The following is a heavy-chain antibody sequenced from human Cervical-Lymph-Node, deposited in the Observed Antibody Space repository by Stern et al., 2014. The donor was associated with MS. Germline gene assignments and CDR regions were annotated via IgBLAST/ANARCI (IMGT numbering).Heavy chain of an antibody. J-gene: IGHJ5*02. V-gene: IGHV1-69*18. D-gene: IGHD4-23*01. CDR2: SGPICEKS. Sequence: QVQLVESGAEVKKPGSSVKVSCKVSGATFSTNGISWVRQGPGPGLEWMGTSGPICEKSNYAQKFRVRVSITTDESTNTVYMELTSLTSEDTGVYYCAREHHGGNFAAWGQGTLVTVSS. CDR3: AREHHGGNFAA. CDR1: GATFSTNG.